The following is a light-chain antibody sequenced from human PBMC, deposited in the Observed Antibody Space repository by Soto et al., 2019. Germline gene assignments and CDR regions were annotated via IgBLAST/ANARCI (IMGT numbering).Light chain of an antibody. Sequence: SYELTQPPSVSVAPGQTATFTCGGNSIGSKSVHWYQQKPGQAPVLVVHDDSDRPSGIPERFSGSNSGNTATLTISRVEAGDEADYYCQVWDSVTDHVVFGGGTKVTVL. J-gene: IGLJ2*01. V-gene: IGLV3-21*02. CDR3: QVWDSVTDHVV. CDR1: SIGSKS. CDR2: DDS.